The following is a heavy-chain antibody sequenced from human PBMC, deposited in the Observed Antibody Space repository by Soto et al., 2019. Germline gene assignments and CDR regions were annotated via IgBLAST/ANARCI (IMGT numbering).Heavy chain of an antibody. J-gene: IGHJ4*02. Sequence: ETLSLTCTVSGDSISNYYWIWLRQAPGKGLEWIAHIFSNDEKSYSTSLKSRLTISKDTSKSQVVLTMTNMDPVDTATYYCARTYYYDSSKPPLNDYWGQGTLVTVSS. CDR1: GDSISNYYW. CDR2: IFSNDEK. D-gene: IGHD3-22*01. V-gene: IGHV2-26*01. CDR3: ARTYYYDSSKPPLNDY.